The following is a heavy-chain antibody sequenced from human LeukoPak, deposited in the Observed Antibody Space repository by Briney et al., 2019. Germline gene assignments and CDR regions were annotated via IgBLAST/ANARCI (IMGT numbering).Heavy chain of an antibody. J-gene: IGHJ4*02. CDR3: ARVGRFPDY. V-gene: IGHV4-34*01. CDR2: INHSGST. Sequence: SETLSLTCAVYGGSFSGYYWSWIRQPPGKGLEWIGEINHSGSTNYNPSLKSRVTISVDTSKNQFSLKLSSVTAADTAVYYCARVGRFPDYWGQGTLVTVSS. CDR1: GGSFSGYY.